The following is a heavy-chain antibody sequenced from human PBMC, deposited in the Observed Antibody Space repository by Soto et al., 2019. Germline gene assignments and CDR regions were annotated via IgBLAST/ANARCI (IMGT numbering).Heavy chain of an antibody. CDR2: ISSSGTVT. CDR1: GFIFSDYY. Sequence: QGHLVESGGGLVMPGGSLRLSCAPSGFIFSDYYMTWIRQAPGKGLEWVSYISSSGTVTSYADSVKGRFTISRDNVKNSLYLQMNSLRAEDSALYYCARAGGSGWSLDYWGQGALVTVSS. J-gene: IGHJ4*02. V-gene: IGHV3-11*01. D-gene: IGHD6-19*01. CDR3: ARAGGSGWSLDY.